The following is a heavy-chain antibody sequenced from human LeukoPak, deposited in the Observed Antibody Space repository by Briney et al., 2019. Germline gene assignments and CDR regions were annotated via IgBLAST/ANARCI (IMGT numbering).Heavy chain of an antibody. CDR3: AAGSGSYYHYYYGMDV. V-gene: IGHV4-59*01. Sequence: SETLSLTCTVSGGSISSYYWSWIRQPPGKGLEWIGYIYYSGSTNYNPSLKSRVTISVDTSKNQFSLKLSSVTAADTAVYYYAAGSGSYYHYYYGMDVWGKGTTVTVSS. CDR1: GGSISSYY. D-gene: IGHD3-10*01. CDR2: IYYSGST. J-gene: IGHJ6*04.